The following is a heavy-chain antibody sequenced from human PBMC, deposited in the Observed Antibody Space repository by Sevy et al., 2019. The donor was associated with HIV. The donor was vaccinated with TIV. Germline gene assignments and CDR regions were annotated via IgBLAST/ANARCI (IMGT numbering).Heavy chain of an antibody. V-gene: IGHV4-59*01. Sequence: SETLSLTCTVSGGSISSYYWSWIRQPPGKGLEWIGYIYYSGSTNYNPSLKSRVTISVDTSKNQFSLKLSSVTAADTAVYVCARVWGGYCISTSCYDGGDFYGMDVWGQGTTVTVSS. CDR1: GGSISSYY. J-gene: IGHJ6*02. CDR3: ARVWGGYCISTSCYDGGDFYGMDV. CDR2: IYYSGST. D-gene: IGHD2-2*01.